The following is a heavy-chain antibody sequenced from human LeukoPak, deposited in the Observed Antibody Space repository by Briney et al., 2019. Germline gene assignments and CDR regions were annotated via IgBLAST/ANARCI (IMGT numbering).Heavy chain of an antibody. J-gene: IGHJ6*02. D-gene: IGHD3-22*01. V-gene: IGHV3-7*05. CDR1: GFTFSSYW. Sequence: PGGSLRLSCAASGFTFSSYWMNCPRQAPGKGLEWVANIKQDGGEKYYVDSVKGRFTISRDNAKNSLYLQMNSLRADETAVYYCSREGYYDSSRFLGFYYFGIDVWGQGTTVIVSS. CDR3: SREGYYDSSRFLGFYYFGIDV. CDR2: IKQDGGEK.